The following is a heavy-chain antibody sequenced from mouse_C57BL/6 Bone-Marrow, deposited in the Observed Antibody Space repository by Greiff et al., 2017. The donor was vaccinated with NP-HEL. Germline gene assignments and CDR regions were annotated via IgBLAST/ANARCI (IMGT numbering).Heavy chain of an antibody. CDR1: GYSITSGYY. D-gene: IGHD2-4*01. CDR2: ISYDGSN. V-gene: IGHV3-6*01. Sequence: EVQLQESGPGLVKPSQSLSLTCSVTGYSITSGYYWNWIRQFPGNKLEWMGYISYDGSNNYNPSLKNRISITRDTSKNQFFLKLNSVTTEDTATYDCARDDYGPSSYWYFDVWGTGTTVTVSS. CDR3: ARDDYGPSSYWYFDV. J-gene: IGHJ1*03.